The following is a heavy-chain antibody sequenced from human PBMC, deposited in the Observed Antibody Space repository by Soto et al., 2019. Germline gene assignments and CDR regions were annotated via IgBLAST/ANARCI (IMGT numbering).Heavy chain of an antibody. J-gene: IGHJ6*02. CDR2: IIPILGIV. D-gene: IGHD2-15*01. CDR1: GGTFSRYT. CDR3: ATSPFFCSGGSCYSYGMDV. Sequence: QVQLVQSGAEVKKPGSSVKVSCKASGGTFSRYTITWVRQAPGQGLEWMGRIIPILGIVNYAQKFQGRVTIAADESTGTAYMELSSLRSEDTAVYYCATSPFFCSGGSCYSYGMDVWGQGTTVTVSS. V-gene: IGHV1-69*02.